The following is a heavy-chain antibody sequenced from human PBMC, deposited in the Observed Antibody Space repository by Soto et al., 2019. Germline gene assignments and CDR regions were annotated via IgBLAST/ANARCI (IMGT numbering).Heavy chain of an antibody. V-gene: IGHV1-8*02. CDR1: GYTFTNND. Sequence: ASGKVSWKASGYTFTNNDVSWVRQATGQGLEWMGWMNPGSGDTGYAQKFQGRVTMTRDISIATAYMELNSLTSEDTAIYYCARMESFGSLNWFDPWGQGTLVTVSS. D-gene: IGHD5-18*01. CDR2: MNPGSGDT. J-gene: IGHJ5*02. CDR3: ARMESFGSLNWFDP.